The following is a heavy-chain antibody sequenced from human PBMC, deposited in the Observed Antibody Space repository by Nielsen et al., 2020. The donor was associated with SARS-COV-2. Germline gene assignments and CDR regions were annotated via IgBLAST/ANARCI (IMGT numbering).Heavy chain of an antibody. D-gene: IGHD1-26*01. CDR1: GYSLTDLS. Sequence: ASVKVSCKVSGYSLTDLSMHWVRQAPGKGLEWMGGIDPDAGEPIFAQKFRGRVTMTEDTSTDTAYMELSSLRSEDTAVYYCAAVGSGTSYTYDDYGLDVWGQGTTVTVSS. CDR3: AAVGSGTSYTYDDYGLDV. J-gene: IGHJ6*02. CDR2: IDPDAGEP. V-gene: IGHV1-24*01.